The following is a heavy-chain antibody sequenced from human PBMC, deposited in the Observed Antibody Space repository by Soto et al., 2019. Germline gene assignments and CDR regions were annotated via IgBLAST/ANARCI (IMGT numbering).Heavy chain of an antibody. J-gene: IGHJ1*01. CDR3: ARNKQQLTPSPSFQP. Sequence: ASVKVSCKASGYTFTSYGISWVRQAPGQGLEWMGWISAYNGNTNYAQKLQGRVTMTTDTSTSTAYMELRSLRSDDTAVYYCARNKQQLTPSPSFQPWGQGTLLPVSS. CDR1: GYTFTSYG. D-gene: IGHD6-13*01. V-gene: IGHV1-18*01. CDR2: ISAYNGNT.